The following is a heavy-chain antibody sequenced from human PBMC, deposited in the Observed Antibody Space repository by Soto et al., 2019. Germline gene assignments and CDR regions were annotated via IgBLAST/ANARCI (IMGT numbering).Heavy chain of an antibody. CDR2: IYPGDSDT. V-gene: IGHV5-51*01. CDR1: GYSFTSYW. CDR3: ARLEYYYDSSGYYLGFDY. D-gene: IGHD3-22*01. Sequence: GESLKISCKGSGYSFTSYWIGWVRQMPGKGLEWMGIIYPGDSDTRYSPSFQGQVTISADKSISTAYLQWSSLKASDTAMYYCARLEYYYDSSGYYLGFDYWGQGTLVTVSS. J-gene: IGHJ4*02.